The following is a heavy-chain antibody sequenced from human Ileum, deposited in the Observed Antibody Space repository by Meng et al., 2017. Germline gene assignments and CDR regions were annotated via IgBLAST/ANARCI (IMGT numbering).Heavy chain of an antibody. J-gene: IGHJ4*02. Sequence: GGSLRLSCAASGFTFSNYAMNWVRQAPGKGLEWVASIIGSGVDTYYVGSVKGRFTISRDNSKNTLSLQMNGLRPEDTAMYYCAKGSRPACIGDKCYDFDSWGQGTLVTVSS. V-gene: IGHV3-23*01. CDR3: AKGSRPACIGDKCYDFDS. CDR2: IIGSGVDT. D-gene: IGHD2-15*01. CDR1: GFTFSNYA.